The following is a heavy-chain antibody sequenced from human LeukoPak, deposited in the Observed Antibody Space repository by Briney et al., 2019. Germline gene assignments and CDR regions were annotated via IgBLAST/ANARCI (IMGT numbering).Heavy chain of an antibody. CDR1: GFTFSSYA. CDR3: ARVADIVVVPAAMARYGMDV. Sequence: GRSLRLSCAASGFTFSSYAMHWVRQAPGKGLEWVAVISYDGSNKYYADSVKGRFTISRDNSKNTLYLQMNSLRAEDTAVYYCARVADIVVVPAAMARYGMDVWGQGTTVTVSS. CDR2: ISYDGSNK. V-gene: IGHV3-30-3*01. J-gene: IGHJ6*02. D-gene: IGHD2-2*01.